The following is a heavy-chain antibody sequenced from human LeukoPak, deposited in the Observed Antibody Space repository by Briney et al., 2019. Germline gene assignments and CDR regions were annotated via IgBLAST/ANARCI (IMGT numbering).Heavy chain of an antibody. Sequence: GGSLRLSCAASGFTLSNVWMTWVRQAPGKGLEWVGRIKSKTDGGTTDCAAPVKGRFTISRDDSENTLYLQMNSLITEDTAVYYCTTVFGDGGYWGQGTLVTVSS. CDR1: GFTLSNVW. J-gene: IGHJ4*02. CDR2: IKSKTDGGTT. D-gene: IGHD4-17*01. V-gene: IGHV3-15*01. CDR3: TTVFGDGGY.